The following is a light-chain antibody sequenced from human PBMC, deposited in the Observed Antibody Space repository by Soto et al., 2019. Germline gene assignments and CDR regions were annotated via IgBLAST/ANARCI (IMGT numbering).Light chain of an antibody. Sequence: DIEMTQSPSTLSASIGDGVTITCRASEGISGWLAWYQQQPGKAPKLLIYDASNLESAVPSRFSGSGSGTEFTLAISSLPPHDFATYYCQQYNNYPRTFGQGTKVDIK. CDR2: DAS. V-gene: IGKV1-5*01. CDR1: EGISGW. J-gene: IGKJ1*01. CDR3: QQYNNYPRT.